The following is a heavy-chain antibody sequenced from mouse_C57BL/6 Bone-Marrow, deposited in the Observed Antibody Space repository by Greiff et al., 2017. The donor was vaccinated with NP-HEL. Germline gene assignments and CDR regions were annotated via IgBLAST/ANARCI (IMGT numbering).Heavy chain of an antibody. CDR2: IRSKSNNYAT. CDR1: GFSFNTYA. V-gene: IGHV10-1*01. J-gene: IGHJ3*01. Sequence: EVKLQASGGGLVQPKGSLQLSCAASGFSFNTYAMNWFRQAPGTGLEWVARIRSKSNNYATYYADSVKDRFTISRDDSESMLYLQMNNLKTEDTAMYYCVRHSFAYWGQGTLVTVSA. CDR3: VRHSFAY.